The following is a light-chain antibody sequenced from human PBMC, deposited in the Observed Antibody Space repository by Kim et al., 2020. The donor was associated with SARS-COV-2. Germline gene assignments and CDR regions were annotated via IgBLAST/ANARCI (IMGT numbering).Light chain of an antibody. CDR1: QSISSY. Sequence: DIVLTQSPATLSLSPGERATLTCRASQSISSYLAWYQQKDGHAPRLLIYDASNRETGVPARFSGSGSGTDFTLTISSLEPEDFAVYYCQQRSSSPRTFGQGTKVDIK. J-gene: IGKJ1*01. CDR2: DAS. V-gene: IGKV3-11*01. CDR3: QQRSSSPRT.